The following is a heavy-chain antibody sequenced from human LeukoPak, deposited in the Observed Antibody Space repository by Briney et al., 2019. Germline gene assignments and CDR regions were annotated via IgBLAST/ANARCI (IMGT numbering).Heavy chain of an antibody. J-gene: IGHJ3*02. CDR2: IYPGDSDT. CDR3: ARPDYYDSSGYYYVGAFDI. D-gene: IGHD3-22*01. Sequence: LGESLKISCKGSGYSFTSYWNGWVRQMPGKGLEWMGIIYPGDSDTRYSPSFQGQVTISADKSISTAYLQWSSLKASDTAMYYCARPDYYDSSGYYYVGAFDIWGQGTMVTVSS. V-gene: IGHV5-51*01. CDR1: GYSFTSYW.